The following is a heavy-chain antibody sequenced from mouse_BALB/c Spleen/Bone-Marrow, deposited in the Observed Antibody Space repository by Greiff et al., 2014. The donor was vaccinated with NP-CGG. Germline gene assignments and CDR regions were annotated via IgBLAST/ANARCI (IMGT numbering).Heavy chain of an antibody. V-gene: IGHV1-54*01. CDR2: INPGSGGI. J-gene: IGHJ4*01. D-gene: IGHD1-1*01. CDR3: ARELVRGMDY. Sequence: VQLQQSGAELVRPGPSVKVSCKASGYAFTNYWIEWIKQRPGQGLEWIGVINPGSGGINYNEKFKGKATLTADKSSSTAYMQLSSLTSDDSAVHFCARELVRGMDYWGQGTSVTVSS. CDR1: GYAFTNYW.